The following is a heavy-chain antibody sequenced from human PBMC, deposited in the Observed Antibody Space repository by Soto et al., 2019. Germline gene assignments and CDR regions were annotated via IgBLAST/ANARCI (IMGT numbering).Heavy chain of an antibody. V-gene: IGHV4-34*01. Sequence: QVQLQQWGAGLLKPSETLSLTCAVYGGSFSGYYWSWIRQPPGKGLEWIGEINHSGRTNYHPSLKSRVTISVDTSKNQFSLSLSSVTAADTAVYYCARDRKWGAHDFWGQGTLVTVSS. D-gene: IGHD7-27*01. CDR3: ARDRKWGAHDF. J-gene: IGHJ4*02. CDR1: GGSFSGYY. CDR2: INHSGRT.